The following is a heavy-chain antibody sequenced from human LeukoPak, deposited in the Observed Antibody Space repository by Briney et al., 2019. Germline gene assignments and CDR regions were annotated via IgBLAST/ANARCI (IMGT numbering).Heavy chain of an antibody. J-gene: IGHJ6*03. D-gene: IGHD6-13*01. Sequence: PWETLSLTCAVYGGSFSGYYWSWIRQPPGKGLEWIGEINHSGSTNYNPSLKSRVTISVDTSKNQFSLKLSSVTAADTAVYYCAGGDSSSWTYYYYYYMDVWGKGTTVTVSS. CDR2: INHSGST. V-gene: IGHV4-34*01. CDR1: GGSFSGYY. CDR3: AGGDSSSWTYYYYYYMDV.